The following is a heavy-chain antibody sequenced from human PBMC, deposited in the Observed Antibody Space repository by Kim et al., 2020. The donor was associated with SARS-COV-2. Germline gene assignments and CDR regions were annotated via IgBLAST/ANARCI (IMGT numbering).Heavy chain of an antibody. V-gene: IGHV4-39*01. J-gene: IGHJ5*01. CDR1: GGSITTSSRY. CDR2: IYYSGTT. D-gene: IGHD3-22*01. CDR3: ARPSYYYDKSESPVAWFDS. Sequence: SETLSLTCIVSGGSITTSSRYWGWIRQPPGKGLEWIGSIYYSGTTYYNPSLQSRVTISVDTSKNQFFPKLTSVTAADTAIYYCARPSYYYDKSESPVAWFDSWGQGTLVTVSS.